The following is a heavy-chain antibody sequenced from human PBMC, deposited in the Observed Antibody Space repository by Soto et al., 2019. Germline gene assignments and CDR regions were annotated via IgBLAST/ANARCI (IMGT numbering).Heavy chain of an antibody. V-gene: IGHV1-46*01. CDR1: GYIFTSYY. CDR3: ARERSYGNDY. J-gene: IGHJ4*02. Sequence: ASVKVSCKASGYIFTSYYIHWVRQAPGQGLEWMGWINPYNGSTMFAQRFQGRVTMTRNTSTSTVYMELSSLRSEDTAVYYCARERSYGNDYWGQGTLVTVSS. D-gene: IGHD5-18*01. CDR2: INPYNGST.